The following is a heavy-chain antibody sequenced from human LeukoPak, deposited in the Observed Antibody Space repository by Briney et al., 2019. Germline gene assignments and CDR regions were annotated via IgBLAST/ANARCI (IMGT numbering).Heavy chain of an antibody. CDR3: ARAYLGSYEVLDS. V-gene: IGHV3-48*01. J-gene: IGHJ4*02. CDR1: GFTFSSYS. Sequence: PGGSLRLSCAASGFTFSSYSMNWVRQAPGKGLEWVSYISSSSSTIYYADSVKGRFTISRDNAKNSLYLQMNSLRAEDTAVYYCARAYLGSYEVLDSWGQGTLVTVSS. D-gene: IGHD1-26*01. CDR2: ISSSSSTI.